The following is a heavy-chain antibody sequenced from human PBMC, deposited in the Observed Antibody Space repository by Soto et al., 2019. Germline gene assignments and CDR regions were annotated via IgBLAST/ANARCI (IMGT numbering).Heavy chain of an antibody. J-gene: IGHJ4*02. V-gene: IGHV1-8*01. CDR2: MNPNTGDT. CDR1: GYTFISYD. D-gene: IGHD5-12*01. Sequence: QVQLVQSGAEVKKPGASWKVSCKASGYTFISYDINWVRQATGQGLEWMGWMNPNTGDTGYAQKFQGRVTMTRNTSINTANLELSSLRSDDTAVYFCARGDGYIFDYWGQGTLVTVSS. CDR3: ARGDGYIFDY.